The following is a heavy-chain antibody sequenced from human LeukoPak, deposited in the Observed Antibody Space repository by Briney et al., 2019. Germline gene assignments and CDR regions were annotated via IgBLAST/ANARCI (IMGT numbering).Heavy chain of an antibody. Sequence: SVKVSCKVSGGTFNSYAISWVRQAPGQGLEWMGGIIPIFGTANYAQKFQGRVTITTDESTSTAYMELSSLRSEDTAVYYCARGSYSSGWFLGDFDYWGQGTLVTVSS. CDR1: GGTFNSYA. D-gene: IGHD6-19*01. J-gene: IGHJ4*02. V-gene: IGHV1-69*05. CDR3: ARGSYSSGWFLGDFDY. CDR2: IIPIFGTA.